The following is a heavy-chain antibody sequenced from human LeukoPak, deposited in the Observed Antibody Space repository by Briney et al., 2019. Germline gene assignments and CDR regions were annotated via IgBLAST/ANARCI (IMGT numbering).Heavy chain of an antibody. V-gene: IGHV1-69*04. CDR3: ARGEYCSSTSCYVSRGGDYYYGMDV. D-gene: IGHD2-2*01. J-gene: IGHJ6*02. CDR2: IIPILGIA. CDR1: GGTFSSYA. Sequence: ASVKVSCKASGGTFSSYAISWVRQAPGQGLEWMGRIIPILGIANYAQKFQGRVTITADKSTSTAYMELSSLRSEDTAVYYCARGEYCSSTSCYVSRGGDYYYGMDVWGQGTTVTVSS.